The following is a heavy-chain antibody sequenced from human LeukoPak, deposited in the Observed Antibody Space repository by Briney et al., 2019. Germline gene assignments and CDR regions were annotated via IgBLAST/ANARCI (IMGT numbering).Heavy chain of an antibody. CDR3: ARDLGIPYGYYFDY. J-gene: IGHJ4*02. Sequence: GGSLRLSCVASGFTFTDYYMTWIRQAPGKGLEWVSYISSSGKTIKYGDSVKGRFTISRDNAKKSLDLQMNSLRAEDTAVYYCARDLGIPYGYYFDYWGQGILVTVSS. D-gene: IGHD2-2*02. CDR2: ISSSGKTI. CDR1: GFTFTDYY. V-gene: IGHV3-11*01.